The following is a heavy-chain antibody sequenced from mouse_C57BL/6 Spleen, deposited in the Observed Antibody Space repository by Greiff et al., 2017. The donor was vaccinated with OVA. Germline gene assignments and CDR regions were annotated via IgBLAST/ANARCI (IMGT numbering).Heavy chain of an antibody. D-gene: IGHD2-2*01. Sequence: EVKLMESGPGLVKPSQSLSLTCSVTGYSITSGYYWNWIRQFPGNKLEWMGYISYDGSNNYNPSLKNRISITRDTSKNQFFLKLNSVTTEDTATYYCARGGYLWYFDVWGTGTTVTVSS. V-gene: IGHV3-6*01. CDR1: GYSITSGYY. CDR3: ARGGYLWYFDV. J-gene: IGHJ1*03. CDR2: ISYDGSN.